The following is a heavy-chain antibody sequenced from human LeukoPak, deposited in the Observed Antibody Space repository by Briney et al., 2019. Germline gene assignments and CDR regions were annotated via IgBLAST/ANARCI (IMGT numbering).Heavy chain of an antibody. V-gene: IGHV1-69*13. D-gene: IGHD2-2*03. CDR3: ARDGYRLSGYFYYMDV. CDR2: IIPIFGTA. CDR1: GGTFSSYA. J-gene: IGHJ6*03. Sequence: SVKVSCKASGGTFSSYAISWVRQAPGQGLEWMGGIIPIFGTANYAQKFQGRVTITADESTSTAYMELSSLRSEDTAVYYCARDGYRLSGYFYYMDVWGKGTTVTVSS.